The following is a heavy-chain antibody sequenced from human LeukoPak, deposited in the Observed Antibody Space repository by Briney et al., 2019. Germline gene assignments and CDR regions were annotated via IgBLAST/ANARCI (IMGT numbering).Heavy chain of an antibody. CDR2: IDPSDSYT. J-gene: IGHJ4*02. CDR3: ARSGRLGYCSGGSCFRWDY. D-gene: IGHD2-15*01. CDR1: GYSFTSYW. V-gene: IGHV5-10-1*01. Sequence: GESLKISCKGSGYSFTSYWISWVRQMPGKGLEWMGRIDPSDSYTNYSPSFQGHVTISADKSISTAYLQWSSLKASDTAMYYCARSGRLGYCSGGSCFRWDYWGQGTLVNVSS.